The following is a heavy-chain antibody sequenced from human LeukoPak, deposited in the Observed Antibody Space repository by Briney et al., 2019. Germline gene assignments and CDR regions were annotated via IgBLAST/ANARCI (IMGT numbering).Heavy chain of an antibody. D-gene: IGHD1-7*01. Sequence: SETLSLTCAVYGGSFSGYCWSWIRQPPGKGLEWIGEINHSGSTNYNPSLKSRVTISVDTSKNQFSLKLSSVTAADAAVYYCARGLGTGTTFYYFDYWGQGTLVTVSS. CDR1: GGSFSGYC. CDR3: ARGLGTGTTFYYFDY. J-gene: IGHJ4*02. CDR2: INHSGST. V-gene: IGHV4-34*01.